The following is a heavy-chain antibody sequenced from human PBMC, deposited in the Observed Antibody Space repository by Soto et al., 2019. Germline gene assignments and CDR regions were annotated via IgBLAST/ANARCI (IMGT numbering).Heavy chain of an antibody. CDR1: GYTFTSYG. D-gene: IGHD3-3*01. CDR3: ARVTSDLLLRFLEWFPDY. CDR2: ISAYNGNT. Sequence: ASVKVSCKASGYTFTSYGISWVRQAPGQGLEWMEWISAYNGNTNYAQKLQGRVTMTTDTSTSTAYMELRSLRSDDTAVYYCARVTSDLLLRFLEWFPDYWGQGTLVTVSS. V-gene: IGHV1-18*01. J-gene: IGHJ4*02.